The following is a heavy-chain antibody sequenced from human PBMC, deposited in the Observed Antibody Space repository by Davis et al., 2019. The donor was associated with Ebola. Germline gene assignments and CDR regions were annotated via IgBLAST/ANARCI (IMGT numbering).Heavy chain of an antibody. CDR3: ARDFKVVVPAAYYGMDV. J-gene: IGHJ6*02. CDR1: GYTFTGYY. Sequence: ASVKVSCKASGYTFTGYYMHWVRQAPGQGLEWMGWINPNSGGTNYAQKFQGWVTMTRDTSISTAYMELRSLRSDDTAVYYCARDFKVVVPAAYYGMDVWGQGTTVTVSS. D-gene: IGHD2-2*01. CDR2: INPNSGGT. V-gene: IGHV1-2*04.